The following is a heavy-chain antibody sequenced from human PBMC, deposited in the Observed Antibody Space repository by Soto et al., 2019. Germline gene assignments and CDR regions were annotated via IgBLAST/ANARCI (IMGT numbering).Heavy chain of an antibody. J-gene: IGHJ3*02. Sequence: QVQLQESGPGLVKPSQTLSLTCTVSGGSISSGDYYWSWIRQPPGKGLEWIGYIYYSGSTYYKPSLKSRVTISVDTSKNQFSLKLSSVTAADTAVYYCDGYCSGGSCYSGGAFDIWGQGTMVTVSS. CDR2: IYYSGST. D-gene: IGHD2-15*01. V-gene: IGHV4-30-4*01. CDR1: GGSISSGDYY. CDR3: DGYCSGGSCYSGGAFDI.